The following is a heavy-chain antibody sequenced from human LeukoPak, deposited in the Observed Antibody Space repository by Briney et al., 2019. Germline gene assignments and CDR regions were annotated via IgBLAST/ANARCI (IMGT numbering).Heavy chain of an antibody. D-gene: IGHD6-13*01. CDR3: ARVGSSWFPHYNNWFDP. Sequence: SETLSLTCTVSGGSISSGGYYWSWIRQHPGKGLEWIGYIYYSGSTYYNPSLKSRVTISVDTSKSQFSLKLSSVTAADTAVYYCARVGSSWFPHYNNWFDPWGQGTLVTVSS. V-gene: IGHV4-31*03. CDR2: IYYSGST. CDR1: GGSISSGGYY. J-gene: IGHJ5*02.